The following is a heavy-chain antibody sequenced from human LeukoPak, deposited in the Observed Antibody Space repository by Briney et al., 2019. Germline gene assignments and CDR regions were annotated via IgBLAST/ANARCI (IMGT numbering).Heavy chain of an antibody. J-gene: IGHJ6*03. CDR3: ARHGVAGRAYYYYYMDV. V-gene: IGHV5-51*01. CDR1: GYSFTNYW. D-gene: IGHD6-19*01. CDR2: IYPGDSDT. Sequence: GESLKISCEGSGYSFTNYWIGWVRQMPGKGLEWMGMIYPGDSDTRYSPSFQGQVTISADKSINTAYLQWSSLKASDTARYYCARHGVAGRAYYYYYMDVWGKGTTVSVSS.